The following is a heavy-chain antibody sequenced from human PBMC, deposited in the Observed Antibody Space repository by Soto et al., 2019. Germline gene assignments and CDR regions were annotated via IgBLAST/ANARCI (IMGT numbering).Heavy chain of an antibody. J-gene: IGHJ6*02. CDR2: INTHNGNT. CDR1: GYTFTTYG. CDR3: TREGSAPYYYYGMDA. Sequence: ASVKVSCKASGYTFTTYGISWVRQAPGQGLEWLGWINTHNGNTNYAQNLQGRVIMTADTSTNTAYMELRSLRSDDTAIYYCTREGSAPYYYYGMDAWGQGTTLTVSS. D-gene: IGHD3-10*01. V-gene: IGHV1-18*01.